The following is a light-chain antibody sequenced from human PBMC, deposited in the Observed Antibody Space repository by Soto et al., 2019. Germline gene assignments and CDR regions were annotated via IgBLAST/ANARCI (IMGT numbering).Light chain of an antibody. J-gene: IGKJ1*01. CDR2: DAS. CDR1: QSISGW. CDR3: QPYNSYWT. Sequence: SHMTQSPSTLSASLGDRVTITCRASQSISGWLAWYQQKPGKAPKLLIYDASSLESGVPSRFSGSGSGTEFTLTISSLQPDDFATYYCQPYNSYWTFGQGTKVDIK. V-gene: IGKV1-5*01.